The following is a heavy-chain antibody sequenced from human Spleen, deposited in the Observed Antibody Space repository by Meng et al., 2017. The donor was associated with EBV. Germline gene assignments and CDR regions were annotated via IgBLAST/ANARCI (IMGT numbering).Heavy chain of an antibody. CDR2: INHSGIT. CDR3: ASNIKVPRY. CDR1: GGSCSDYY. V-gene: IGHV4-34*01. D-gene: IGHD2/OR15-2a*01. Sequence: VQLQQWGAGLLKPSEPLSLTCAVYGGSCSDYYWTWIRQPPGMGLEWIGEINHSGITSYNPSLRSRVTISVDTSKNQFSLKLTSVTAADTAVYYCASNIKVPRYWGQGTLVTVSS. J-gene: IGHJ4*02.